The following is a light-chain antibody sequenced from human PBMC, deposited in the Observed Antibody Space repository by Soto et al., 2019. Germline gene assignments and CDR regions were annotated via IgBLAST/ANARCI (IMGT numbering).Light chain of an antibody. CDR3: SSYTTSSTYV. CDR1: SSDVGNYNY. V-gene: IGLV2-14*03. J-gene: IGLJ1*01. Sequence: QSVLTQPASVSGSPGQSITTSCTGTSSDVGNYNYVSWYQQHPGKAPKLMIYHVSYRPSGVSSRFSASKSGNTASLTISGLQAEDEADYYCSSYTTSSTYVFGTGTKVTVL. CDR2: HVS.